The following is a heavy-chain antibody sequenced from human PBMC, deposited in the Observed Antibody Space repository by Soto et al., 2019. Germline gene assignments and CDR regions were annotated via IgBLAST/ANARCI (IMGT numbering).Heavy chain of an antibody. CDR3: VRDGTTYDIDV. CDR2: ISYDGSNK. J-gene: IGHJ6*02. CDR1: GFTFSTNI. Sequence: QVQLVASGGGVVQPGRSLRLSCAASGFTFSTNIMHWVRQAPGKGLEWVAIISYDGSNKYYADSVKGRFTISRDNSKNTLYLQMNSLRPEDTAAYYCVRDGTTYDIDVWGQGTTVTVSS. D-gene: IGHD1-1*01. V-gene: IGHV3-30-3*01.